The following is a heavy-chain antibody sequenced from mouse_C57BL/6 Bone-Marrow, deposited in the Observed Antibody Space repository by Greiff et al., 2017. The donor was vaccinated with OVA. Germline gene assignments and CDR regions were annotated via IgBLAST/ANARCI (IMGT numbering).Heavy chain of an antibody. V-gene: IGHV1-55*01. CDR2: IYPGSGST. CDR1: GYTFTSYW. D-gene: IGHD1-1*01. CDR3: ARKGIITTVVVDY. Sequence: VQLQQPGAELVKPGASVKMSCKASGYTFTSYWITWVKQRPGQGLAWIGDIYPGSGSTNYNEKFKSKATLTVDTSSSTAYMQLSSLTSEDSAVYYCARKGIITTVVVDYWGQGTTLTVSS. J-gene: IGHJ2*01.